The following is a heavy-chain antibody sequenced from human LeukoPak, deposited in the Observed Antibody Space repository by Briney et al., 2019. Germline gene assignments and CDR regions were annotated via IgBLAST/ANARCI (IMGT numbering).Heavy chain of an antibody. CDR2: ISGSGGGT. Sequence: GGSLRLSCAASGFGFSRYAMSWVPQAPGKGLEWVSGISGSGGGTYYADSVKGRFTISRENSKNTLYLQMNSLRAQDTTVYYCGLEVPYYYDSSGYYYDYSGQGTLVTVSS. CDR1: GFGFSRYA. J-gene: IGHJ4*02. CDR3: GLEVPYYYDSSGYYYDY. V-gene: IGHV3-23*01. D-gene: IGHD3-22*01.